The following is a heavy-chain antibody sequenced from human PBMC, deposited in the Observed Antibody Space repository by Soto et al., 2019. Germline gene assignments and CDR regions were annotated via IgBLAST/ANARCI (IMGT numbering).Heavy chain of an antibody. V-gene: IGHV1-18*01. J-gene: IGHJ4*02. CDR2: ISVHNGNT. CDR3: ARGRYGDY. Sequence: QVHLVQSGAEVKKPGASVKVSCKASGYTFTSYGITWVRQAPGQGLEWMGWISVHNGNTDYAQKRQGRVIVTRDTSTSTAYIELRSLRSDDTAVYYCARGRYGDYWGQGALVTVSS. CDR1: GYTFTSYG. D-gene: IGHD1-1*01.